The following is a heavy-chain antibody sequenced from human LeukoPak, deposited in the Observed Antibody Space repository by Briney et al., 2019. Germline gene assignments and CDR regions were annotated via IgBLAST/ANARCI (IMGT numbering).Heavy chain of an antibody. CDR2: ISDGGGSR. J-gene: IGHJ4*02. V-gene: IGHV3-48*03. Sequence: RGSLRLSCAASGLTFSNYEMNWVRQAPGKGLEWISYISDGGGSRYYADSVKGRFTISRDNAKNSLYLQMNSLRAEDTAVYYCARRGYGSHFDYWGQGTLVTVSS. D-gene: IGHD4-17*01. CDR3: ARRGYGSHFDY. CDR1: GLTFSNYE.